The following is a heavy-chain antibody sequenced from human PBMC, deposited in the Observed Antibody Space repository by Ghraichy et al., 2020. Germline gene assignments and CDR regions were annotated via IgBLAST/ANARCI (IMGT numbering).Heavy chain of an antibody. D-gene: IGHD5-24*01. V-gene: IGHV4-39*01. J-gene: IGHJ4*02. Sequence: SQTLSLTCTVSGGSISSSSYYWGWIRQPPGKGLEWIGSIYYSGSTYYNPSLKSRVTISVDTSKNQFSLKLSSVTAADTAVYYCARVGQSRGWLQSYFFDYWGQGTLVTVSS. CDR2: IYYSGST. CDR3: ARVGQSRGWLQSYFFDY. CDR1: GGSISSSSYY.